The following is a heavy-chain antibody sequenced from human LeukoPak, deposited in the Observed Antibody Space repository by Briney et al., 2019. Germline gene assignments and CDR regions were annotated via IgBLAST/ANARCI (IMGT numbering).Heavy chain of an antibody. V-gene: IGHV4-38-2*01. CDR2: IYHSGST. Sequence: PSETLSLTCAVSGYSISSGYYWGWIRQPPGKGLEWIGSIYHSGSTYYNPSLKSRVTISVDTSKNQFSLKLSSVTAADTAVYYCARYCSSTSCYRYYYYMDVWGQGILVTVSS. J-gene: IGHJ6*03. D-gene: IGHD2-2*01. CDR1: GYSISSGYY. CDR3: ARYCSSTSCYRYYYYMDV.